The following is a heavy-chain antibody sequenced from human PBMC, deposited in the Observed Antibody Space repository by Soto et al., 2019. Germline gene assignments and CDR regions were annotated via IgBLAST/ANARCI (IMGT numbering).Heavy chain of an antibody. D-gene: IGHD3-10*01. Sequence: PGESLKISCAASGFTFSSYAMSWVRQAPGKGPEWVSAISGSGGSTYYADSVKGRFTISRDNSKNTLYLQMNSLRAEDTAVYYCAKEYYYGSGKFDPWGQGTQVTVSS. J-gene: IGHJ5*02. CDR2: ISGSGGST. CDR1: GFTFSSYA. CDR3: AKEYYYGSGKFDP. V-gene: IGHV3-23*01.